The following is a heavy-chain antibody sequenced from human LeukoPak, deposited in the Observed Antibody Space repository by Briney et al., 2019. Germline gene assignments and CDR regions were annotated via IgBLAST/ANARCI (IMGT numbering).Heavy chain of an antibody. D-gene: IGHD5-24*01. J-gene: IGHJ4*02. CDR2: IDHDGGTT. Sequence: PGGPLSFSVAASGFTLITYIMNGFAKPPGKGLVWVSRIDHDGGTTTYAESVKGRSTISRDNAKNTLFLQMNSLRAEDTAVYYCARDRDGYNYWGQGTLVTVSS. CDR1: GFTLITYI. V-gene: IGHV3-74*01. CDR3: ARDRDGYNY.